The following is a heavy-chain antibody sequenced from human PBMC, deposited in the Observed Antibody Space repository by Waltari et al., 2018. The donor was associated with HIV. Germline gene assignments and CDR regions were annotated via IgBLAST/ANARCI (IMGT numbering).Heavy chain of an antibody. CDR2: IYYTGST. D-gene: IGHD3-16*02. J-gene: IGHJ4*02. CDR1: GASFCGGSLPVHHSTS. Sequence: QVELHQWGAGLLKPSETLSPKCAVSDAYDFGASFCGGSLPVHHSTSSAWIRQSPGNGLEWIGEIYYTGSTHYNPSFKSRATISVDTSKKQFYLELNSVTAADTAVYDCARSVGLDYVWGSYPDKWGQGTLVTVSS. V-gene: IGHV4-34*01. CDR3: ARSVGLDYVWGSYPDK.